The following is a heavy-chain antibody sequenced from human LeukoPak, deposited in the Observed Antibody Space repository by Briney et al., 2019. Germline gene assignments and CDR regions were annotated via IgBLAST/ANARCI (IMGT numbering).Heavy chain of an antibody. J-gene: IGHJ6*03. V-gene: IGHV1-18*01. CDR3: ARDNMVRGVFYYYYYMDV. D-gene: IGHD3-10*01. CDR2: ISAYNGNT. CDR1: GYTFTSYG. Sequence: ASVKVSCKASGYTFTSYGISWVRQAPGQGLEWMGWISAYNGNTNYAQKLQGRVTVTTDTSTSTAYMGLRSLRSDDTAVYYCARDNMVRGVFYYYYYMDVWGKGTTVTVSS.